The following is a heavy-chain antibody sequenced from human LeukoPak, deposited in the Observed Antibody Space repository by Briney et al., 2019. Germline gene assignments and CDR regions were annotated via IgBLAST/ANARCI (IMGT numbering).Heavy chain of an antibody. D-gene: IGHD3-9*01. CDR2: ISAYNVNT. J-gene: IGHJ4*02. V-gene: IGHV1-18*01. Sequence: ASVKVSCKASGYTFTSYGIRWVRQAPGQGREWMGWISAYNVNTTYPQKLQGRVTMTTDTSPSTAYMELRSLRSDDTAVYYCARVQDILTGSEWGQGTLVTVSS. CDR1: GYTFTSYG. CDR3: ARVQDILTGSE.